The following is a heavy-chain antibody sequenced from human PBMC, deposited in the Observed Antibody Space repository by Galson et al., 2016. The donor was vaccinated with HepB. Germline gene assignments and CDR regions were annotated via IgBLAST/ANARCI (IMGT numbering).Heavy chain of an antibody. Sequence: SVKVSCKASGHSFTGYYIDFVRQAPGQGLEWMGRFNPQTGGTRYADRFQGRVTLTGDASINTVYMELIRPTYDDTAIYYCVREEMGRSGWFDPWGQGTLVTVTS. J-gene: IGHJ5*02. CDR3: VREEMGRSGWFDP. CDR2: FNPQTGGT. CDR1: GHSFTGYY. V-gene: IGHV1-2*06. D-gene: IGHD1-26*01.